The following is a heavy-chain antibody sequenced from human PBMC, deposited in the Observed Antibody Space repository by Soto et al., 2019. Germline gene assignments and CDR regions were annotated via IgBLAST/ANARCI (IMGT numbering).Heavy chain of an antibody. D-gene: IGHD3-3*01. CDR3: TTGEDYDFWSGSFGP. CDR1: GFTFSGSA. V-gene: IGHV3-73*01. Sequence: PGGSLRLSCAASGFTFSGSAIHWVRQASGKGLEWVGRIRSKGNNYATLYAASVKGRFTISRDDSKNTAYLQMNSLRIDDTAVYYCTTGEDYDFWSGSFGPWGQGILVTVSS. CDR2: IRSKGNNYAT. J-gene: IGHJ5*02.